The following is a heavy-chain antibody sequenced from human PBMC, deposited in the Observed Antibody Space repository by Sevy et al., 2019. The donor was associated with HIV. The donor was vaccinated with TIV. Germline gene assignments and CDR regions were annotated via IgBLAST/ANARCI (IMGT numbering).Heavy chain of an antibody. CDR2: INEDGTEK. V-gene: IGHV3-7*01. D-gene: IGHD2-21*01. CDR3: ARDVAAGDF. J-gene: IGHJ4*02. Sequence: GGSLRLSCAASGFTFTSYWMTWVRQSPGKGLQWLGNINEDGTEKYYRDSVRGRFTISRDNAKKSLHPQMNSLRVDDTGVYYCARDVAAGDFWGQGTLVTVSS. CDR1: GFTFTSYW.